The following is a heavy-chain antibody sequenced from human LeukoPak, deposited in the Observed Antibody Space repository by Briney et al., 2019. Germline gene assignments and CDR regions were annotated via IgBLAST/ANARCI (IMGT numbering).Heavy chain of an antibody. CDR1: GYTFTSYG. Sequence: GASVKVSCKASGYTFTSYGISWVRQAPGQGLEWMGWISAYNGNTNYAQKLQGRVTMTTDTSTSTAYMELRSLRSDDTAVYYCARDRERYGVKDWFDPWGQGTLVTVSS. J-gene: IGHJ5*02. CDR2: ISAYNGNT. CDR3: ARDRERYGVKDWFDP. V-gene: IGHV1-18*01. D-gene: IGHD1-1*01.